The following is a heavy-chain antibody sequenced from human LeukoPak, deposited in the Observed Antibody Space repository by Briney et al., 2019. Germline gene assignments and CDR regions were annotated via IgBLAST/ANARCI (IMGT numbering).Heavy chain of an antibody. CDR3: ATEVTGDYGYFDY. CDR1: GFTFSSYA. V-gene: IGHV3-21*01. J-gene: IGHJ4*02. CDR2: ITSSSNYI. D-gene: IGHD7-27*01. Sequence: GGSLRLSCAASGFTFSSYAMSWVRQAPGKGLEWVSSITSSSNYIFYADSLKGRFTISRDNANNSLSLQMNSLRADDTAVYYCATEVTGDYGYFDYWGQGTLVTVSS.